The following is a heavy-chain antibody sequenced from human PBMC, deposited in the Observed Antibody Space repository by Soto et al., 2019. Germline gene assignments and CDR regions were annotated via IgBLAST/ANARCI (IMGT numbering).Heavy chain of an antibody. V-gene: IGHV1-69*12. D-gene: IGHD2-21*02. CDR3: ARCSYCGGDCYSGDDY. CDR2: IIPIFGTA. CDR1: GGTFSSYA. J-gene: IGHJ4*02. Sequence: QVQLVQSGAEVKKPGSSVKVSCKASGGTFSSYAISWVRQAPGQGLEWMGGIIPIFGTANYAQKFQGRVTITADESTSAADMALSGLRSEDTAVYSCARCSYCGGDCYSGDDYWGQGTLVTVSS.